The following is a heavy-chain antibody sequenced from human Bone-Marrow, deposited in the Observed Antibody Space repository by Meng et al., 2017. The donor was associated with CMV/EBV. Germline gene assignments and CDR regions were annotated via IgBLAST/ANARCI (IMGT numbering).Heavy chain of an antibody. CDR1: GFSFSSYS. J-gene: IGHJ4*02. Sequence: GESLKISCAASGFSFSSYSMNWVRQAPGKGLEWVSSISSSSDYIYYADSVKGRFTISRDNSKNTLYLQMNSLRAEDTAVYYCAKDGCSGGRCYSYFDYWGQGTLVTVSS. D-gene: IGHD2-15*01. CDR3: AKDGCSGGRCYSYFDY. V-gene: IGHV3-21*01. CDR2: ISSSSDYI.